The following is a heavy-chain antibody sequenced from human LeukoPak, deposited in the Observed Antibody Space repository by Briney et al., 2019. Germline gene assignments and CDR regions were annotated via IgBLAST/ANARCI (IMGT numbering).Heavy chain of an antibody. V-gene: IGHV3-74*01. CDR2: ISPDGSRT. D-gene: IGHD6-6*01. Sequence: GGSLRLSCAASGFTFSNHWMHWVRQTPEKGLVWVSNISPDGSRTDYADSVKGRFTISRDNAENTLYLQMNSLRAEDTAVYYCARGPNSNWSGLDFWGQGTLLTVSS. CDR3: ARGPNSNWSGLDF. J-gene: IGHJ4*02. CDR1: GFTFSNHW.